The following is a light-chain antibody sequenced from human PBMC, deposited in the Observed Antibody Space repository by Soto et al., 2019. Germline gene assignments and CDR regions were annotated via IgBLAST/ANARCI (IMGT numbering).Light chain of an antibody. Sequence: DIQMTQSPSTLSASVGDRVTITCRASQSISSWLAWYQRKPGKAPKLLIYDASSLESGFPSRFSGSGSETEFTLTISSLQPDDFATYYCQQYNSYPLTFGGGTKVDIK. V-gene: IGKV1-5*01. J-gene: IGKJ4*01. CDR1: QSISSW. CDR3: QQYNSYPLT. CDR2: DAS.